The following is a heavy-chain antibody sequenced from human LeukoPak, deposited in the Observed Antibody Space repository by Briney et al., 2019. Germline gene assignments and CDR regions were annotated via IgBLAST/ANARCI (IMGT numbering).Heavy chain of an antibody. D-gene: IGHD1-14*01. J-gene: IGHJ4*02. Sequence: GGSLRLSCAASGFTLSNSNMNWVRQAPGKGLEWVSYISSSGSTIYYADSVKGRFTISRDNAKNSLYLQMNSLRAEDTAVYYCARGVEPLAANTLAYWGQGTLVTVSS. CDR2: ISSSGSTI. V-gene: IGHV3-48*04. CDR3: ARGVEPLAANTLAY. CDR1: GFTLSNSN.